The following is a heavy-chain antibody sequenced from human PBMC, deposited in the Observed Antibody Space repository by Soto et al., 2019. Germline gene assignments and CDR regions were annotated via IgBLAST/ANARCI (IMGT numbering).Heavy chain of an antibody. V-gene: IGHV1-46*01. J-gene: IGHJ4*02. Sequence: ASVKVSCKASGYTFTSYDMHWVRQAPGQGLEWMGIINPSGGSTSYAQKFQGRVTMTRDTSTSTVYMELSSLRSEDTAVYYCAREGYSIAAGAFEFDYWGQGTLVTVSS. CDR1: GYTFTSYD. CDR2: INPSGGST. D-gene: IGHD6-13*01. CDR3: AREGYSIAAGAFEFDY.